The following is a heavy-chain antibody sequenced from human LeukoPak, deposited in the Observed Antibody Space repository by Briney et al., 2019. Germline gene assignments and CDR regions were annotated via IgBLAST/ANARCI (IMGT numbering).Heavy chain of an antibody. D-gene: IGHD7-27*01. J-gene: IGHJ4*02. CDR1: GDSISTTY. Sequence: PSETLSLTCIVSGDSISTTYWTWIRQPPGKGLEWIGYIYYNGRTSPSRSTGYNPSLKSRVTISVDTSKNQFSLRLTSVTPADTAVYYCARAPNTGDFENWGQGTLVTVSS. V-gene: IGHV4-4*08. CDR2: IYYNGRTS. CDR3: ARAPNTGDFEN.